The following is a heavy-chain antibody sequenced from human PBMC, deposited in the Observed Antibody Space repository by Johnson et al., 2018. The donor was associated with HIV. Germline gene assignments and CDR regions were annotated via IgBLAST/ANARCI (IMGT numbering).Heavy chain of an antibody. V-gene: IGHV3-13*01. Sequence: MLLVESGGGLVQPGGSLRLSCAASGFIFSSYDMHWVRQATGKGLEWVSAIGTAGDTYYPGSVKGRFTISRDNAKNSLYLQMNSLRAEDTALYYCARPIFGVVSSPVDAFGVWGQGTMVTVSS. J-gene: IGHJ3*01. CDR2: IGTAGDT. CDR1: GFIFSSYD. CDR3: ARPIFGVVSSPVDAFGV. D-gene: IGHD3-3*01.